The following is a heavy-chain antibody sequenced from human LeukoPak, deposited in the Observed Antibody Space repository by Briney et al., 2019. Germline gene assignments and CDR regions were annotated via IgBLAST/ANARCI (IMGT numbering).Heavy chain of an antibody. Sequence: GGSLRLSCAASGFTFSNYAMSWVRQAPGKGLEWVSTISSSGGSTYYADSVKGRFTISRDNSKNTLYLQMNSLRAEDTAVYYCARAVAADPFDYWGQGTLVTVSS. CDR3: ARAVAADPFDY. J-gene: IGHJ4*02. CDR1: GFTFSNYA. D-gene: IGHD6-19*01. CDR2: ISSSGGST. V-gene: IGHV3-23*01.